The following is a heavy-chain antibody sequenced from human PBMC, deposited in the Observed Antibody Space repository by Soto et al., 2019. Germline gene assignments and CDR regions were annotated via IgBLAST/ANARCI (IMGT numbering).Heavy chain of an antibody. CDR2: TYYRSKWYN. Sequence: PSQTLSLTCAISGDSVSSNSATWNWFRQSPSRGLEWLGRTYYRSKWYNDYAVSVQGRMTINPDTSKSQFSLQLNSVTPEDMAVNYCARERKEVAGTLNPLDYWGQGTLVTVSS. V-gene: IGHV6-1*01. D-gene: IGHD6-19*01. CDR3: ARERKEVAGTLNPLDY. J-gene: IGHJ4*02. CDR1: GDSVSSNSAT.